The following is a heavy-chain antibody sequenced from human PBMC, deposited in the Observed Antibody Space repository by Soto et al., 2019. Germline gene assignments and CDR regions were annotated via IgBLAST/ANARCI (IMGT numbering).Heavy chain of an antibody. CDR2: IYRSGNT. V-gene: IGHV4-38-2*01. D-gene: IGHD1-1*01. Sequence: PSETLSLTCAVSGYSVTSGFYWGWIRHPPGKGLEWIGSIYRSGNTYYNPSVRSRVSISVDPSKNEVSLNVNSVTAADTAVYYCARGPPIDPAPTSFYNWFDPWGQGTQVIV. J-gene: IGHJ5*02. CDR3: ARGPPIDPAPTSFYNWFDP. CDR1: GYSVTSGFY.